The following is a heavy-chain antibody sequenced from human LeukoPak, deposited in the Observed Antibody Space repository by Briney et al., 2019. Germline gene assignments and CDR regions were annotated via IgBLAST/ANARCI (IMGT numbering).Heavy chain of an antibody. Sequence: SGGSLRLSCAASGFTFSRYGMNWVRQAPGKGLEWVALIPYDGSNKYYADSVKGRFTISRDDSKNTLYLQMNSLRAEDTAVYYCASYYGSGSYYGGALDYWGQGTLVTVSS. J-gene: IGHJ4*02. CDR1: GFTFSRYG. CDR3: ASYYGSGSYYGGALDY. CDR2: IPYDGSNK. V-gene: IGHV3-30*03. D-gene: IGHD3-10*01.